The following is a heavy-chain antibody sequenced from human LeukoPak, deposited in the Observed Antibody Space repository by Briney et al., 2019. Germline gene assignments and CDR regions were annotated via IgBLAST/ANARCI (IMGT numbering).Heavy chain of an antibody. CDR3: AKDRDYYGSGSDY. CDR1: GCTFNIYG. CDR2: ISYDEMYQ. V-gene: IGHV3-30*18. J-gene: IGHJ4*02. Sequence: GGSLRLSCAASGCTFNIYGMHWVRQAPGKGLEWVAGISYDEMYQYYADSVKGRFTISRDNSKNTLFLQMNSLRAEDTAIYYCAKDRDYYGSGSDYWGQGTLVSVSS. D-gene: IGHD3-10*01.